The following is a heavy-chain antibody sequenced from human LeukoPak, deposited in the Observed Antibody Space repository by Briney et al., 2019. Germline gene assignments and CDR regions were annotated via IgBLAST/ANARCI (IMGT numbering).Heavy chain of an antibody. CDR1: GGSISSSSYY. J-gene: IGHJ4*02. CDR2: INPSGST. D-gene: IGHD1-1*01. CDR3: ARGFRSWNPTPDY. V-gene: IGHV4-39*07. Sequence: MTSETLSLTCTVSGGSISSSSYYWGWIRQPPGEGLEWIGEINPSGSTNYNPSLKSRVTISVDTSKYQFSLRLSSVTAADTAVYYCARGFRSWNPTPDYWGQGTLVTVSS.